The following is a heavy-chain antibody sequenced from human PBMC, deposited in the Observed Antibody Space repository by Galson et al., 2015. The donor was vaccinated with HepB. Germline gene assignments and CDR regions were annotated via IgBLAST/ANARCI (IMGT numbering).Heavy chain of an antibody. CDR2: ISGSGGST. V-gene: IGHV3-23*01. D-gene: IGHD3-3*01. J-gene: IGHJ4*02. Sequence: SLRLSCAASGFAFISYDMSWVGQALGTGLECVSAISGSGGSTFSADSVKGRFTISRDNSKNTLYLQMNSLRAEDTAVYYCAKEGITIFGVVSPGTKDFDYWGQGTLVTVSS. CDR3: AKEGITIFGVVSPGTKDFDY. CDR1: GFAFISYD.